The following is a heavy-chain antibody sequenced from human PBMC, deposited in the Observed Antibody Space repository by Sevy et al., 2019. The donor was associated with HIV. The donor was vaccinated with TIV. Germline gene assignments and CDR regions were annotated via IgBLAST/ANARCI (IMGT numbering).Heavy chain of an antibody. CDR2: ISGSGTRT. CDR1: GFSFDSYG. J-gene: IGHJ6*03. CDR3: GEGGGGHYDPDEIGYYFYYYNMDV. D-gene: IGHD3-22*01. V-gene: IGHV3-23*01. Sequence: GGSLRLSCAVSGFSFDSYGMTWVRQAPGKGLEWVSGISGSGTRTYYADSVKGSFSISRDNSKNRLYLQMNSLRSEDTARYYWGEGGGGHYDPDEIGYYFYYYNMDVWGKGTTVTVSS.